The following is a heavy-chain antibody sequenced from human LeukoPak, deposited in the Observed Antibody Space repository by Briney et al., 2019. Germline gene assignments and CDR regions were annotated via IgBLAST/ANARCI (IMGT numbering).Heavy chain of an antibody. CDR2: ITTSSSYI. CDR3: ARDLGGYSYGSHFDY. V-gene: IGHV3-21*01. J-gene: IGHJ4*02. Sequence: GGTLRLSCAASGFTFSHYGMTWVRQAPGKGLEWVSSITTSSSYIYYADSVKGRFTISRDNAKNSLYLQMNSLRAEDTAVYYCARDLGGYSYGSHFDYWGQGTLVTVSS. D-gene: IGHD5-18*01. CDR1: GFTFSHYG.